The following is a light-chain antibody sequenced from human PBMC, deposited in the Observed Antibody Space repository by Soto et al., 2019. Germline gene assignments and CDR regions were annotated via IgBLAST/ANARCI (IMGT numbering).Light chain of an antibody. V-gene: IGKV1-8*01. J-gene: IGKJ2*02. CDR3: QQYYSYPRT. Sequence: AIRMTQSPSSFSASTGDRVTITCRASQGISSYLAWYQQKPGKAPKLLIYAASTLQSRVPSRFSGSGSGTNFTLTISCLQSEEFATYYCQQYYSYPRTFGQGTKLEIK. CDR2: AAS. CDR1: QGISSY.